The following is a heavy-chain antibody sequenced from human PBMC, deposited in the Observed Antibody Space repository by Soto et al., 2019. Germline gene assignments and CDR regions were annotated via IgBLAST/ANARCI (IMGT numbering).Heavy chain of an antibody. D-gene: IGHD4-17*01. J-gene: IGHJ4*02. V-gene: IGHV3-30-3*01. CDR2: ISYDGSNK. CDR3: ARDMMATVTCFDY. CDR1: GFTFSSYA. Sequence: SLRLSCAASGFTFSSYAMHWVRQAPGKGLEWVAVISYDGSNKYYADSVKGRFTISRDNSKNTLYLQMNSLRAEDTAVYYCARDMMATVTCFDYWGQGTLVTVSS.